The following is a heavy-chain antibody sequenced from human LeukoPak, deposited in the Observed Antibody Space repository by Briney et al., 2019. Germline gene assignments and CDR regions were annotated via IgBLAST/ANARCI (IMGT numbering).Heavy chain of an antibody. V-gene: IGHV3-30-3*01. D-gene: IGHD2-2*01. J-gene: IGHJ4*02. CDR3: AKGNQLLSLGVV. Sequence: GRSLRLSCAASGFTFSSYAMHWVRQAPGKGLEWVAVISYDGSNKYYADSVKGRFTISRDNSKNTLYLQMNSLRAEDTAVYYCAKGNQLLSLGVVWGQGTLVTVSS. CDR1: GFTFSSYA. CDR2: ISYDGSNK.